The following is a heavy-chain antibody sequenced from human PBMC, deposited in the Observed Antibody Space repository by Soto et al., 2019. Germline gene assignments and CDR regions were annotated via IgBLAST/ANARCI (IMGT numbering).Heavy chain of an antibody. J-gene: IGHJ4*02. Sequence: QVQLQESGPGLVKPSETLSLTCTVSGGSVSSGSYYWSWIRQPPGKGLEWIGYIYYSGSTNYNPSLKSRVTISVDTSKNQFSLKLSSVTAADTAVYYCARGDGHTSPIYWGQGTLVTVSS. CDR1: GGSVSSGSYY. CDR2: IYYSGST. V-gene: IGHV4-61*01. CDR3: ARGDGHTSPIY.